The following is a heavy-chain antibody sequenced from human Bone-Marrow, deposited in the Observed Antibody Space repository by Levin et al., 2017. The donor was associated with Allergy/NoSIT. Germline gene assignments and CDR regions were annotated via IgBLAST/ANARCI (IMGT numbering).Heavy chain of an antibody. D-gene: IGHD4-17*01. CDR1: GFTFSSYS. Sequence: PGGSLRLSCAASGFTFSSYSMNWVRQAPGKGLEWVSYISSSSSTIYYADSVKGRFTISRDNAKNSLYLQMNSLRAEDTAVYYCARDLEKVYGDRDYWGQGTLVTVSS. CDR3: ARDLEKVYGDRDY. J-gene: IGHJ4*02. CDR2: ISSSSSTI. V-gene: IGHV3-48*01.